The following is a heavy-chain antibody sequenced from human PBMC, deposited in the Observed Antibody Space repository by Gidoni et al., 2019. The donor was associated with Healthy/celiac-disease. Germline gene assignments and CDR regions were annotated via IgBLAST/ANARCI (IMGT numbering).Heavy chain of an antibody. CDR3: AHTLYDFWSGYLNPRGDWFDP. CDR1: GFSLSTSGVG. CDR2: IYWNDDK. D-gene: IGHD3-3*01. V-gene: IGHV2-5*01. J-gene: IGHJ5*02. Sequence: QITLKESGPTLVKPTQTLTLTCTFPGFSLSTSGVGVGWIRQPPGKALEWLALIYWNDDKRYSPSLKSRLTITKDTSKNQVVLTMTNMDPVDTATYYCAHTLYDFWSGYLNPRGDWFDPWGQGTLVTVSS.